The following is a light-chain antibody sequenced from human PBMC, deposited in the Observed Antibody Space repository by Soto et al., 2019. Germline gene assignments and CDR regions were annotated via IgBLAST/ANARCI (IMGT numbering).Light chain of an antibody. V-gene: IGKV3-15*01. CDR2: GAS. CDR3: QQYKSWPPLT. Sequence: DIVMTQSPAILSVSLGERATLSCLASQSISDNLAWYQQRSGQAPRLLIYGASTRATGVPARFSGSGSGTEFTLNISRLQSDAFAIEYCQQYKSWPPLTFGGGTKVE. CDR1: QSISDN. J-gene: IGKJ4*01.